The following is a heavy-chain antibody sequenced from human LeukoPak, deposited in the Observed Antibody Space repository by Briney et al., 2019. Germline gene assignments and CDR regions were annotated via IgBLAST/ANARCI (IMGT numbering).Heavy chain of an antibody. CDR3: AKDPVDIVATTDTYFDY. V-gene: IGHV3-23*01. Sequence: GGSLRLSCAASGFTFSSSDVSWVRQAPGKGLEWVSTISGSGGATYYADSVKGRFTISRDNSKNTLYLQMNSLRAEDTAVYYCAKDPVDIVATTDTYFDYWGQGTLVTVSS. J-gene: IGHJ4*02. D-gene: IGHD5-12*01. CDR2: ISGSGGAT. CDR1: GFTFSSSD.